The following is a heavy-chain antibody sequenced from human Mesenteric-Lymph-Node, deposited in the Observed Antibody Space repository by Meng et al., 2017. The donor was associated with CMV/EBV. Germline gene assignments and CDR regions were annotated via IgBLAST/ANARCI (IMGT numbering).Heavy chain of an antibody. J-gene: IGHJ4*02. CDR2: ITSGDST. CDR1: GFTFSSDA. D-gene: IGHD2-21*01. Sequence: GESLKISCAASGFTFSSDAMSWVRQAPGKGLEWVSTITSGDSTYYADSVKGRFTISRDNSKNTVYLQMHSLRAEDTAVYYCARGTLAPDYWGQGTLFPFSS. CDR3: ARGTLAPDY. V-gene: IGHV3-23*01.